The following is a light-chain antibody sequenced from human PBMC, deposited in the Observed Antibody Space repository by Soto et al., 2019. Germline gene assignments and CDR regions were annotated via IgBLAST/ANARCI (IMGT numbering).Light chain of an antibody. CDR1: QSISSW. V-gene: IGKV1-5*03. J-gene: IGKJ1*01. CDR2: KAS. Sequence: PITQSPSTVSASVGDRVTITCRASQSISSWLAWYQQKPGKTPKLLIYKASSLESGAPSRFSGSGSGTEFTLTISSLQPDDFATYYCQQYKSYETFGQGTKVDI. CDR3: QQYKSYET.